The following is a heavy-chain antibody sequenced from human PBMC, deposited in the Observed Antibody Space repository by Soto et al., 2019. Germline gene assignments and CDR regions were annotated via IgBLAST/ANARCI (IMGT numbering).Heavy chain of an antibody. D-gene: IGHD3-22*01. CDR2: IIPIFGTA. CDR3: ARGKPPHYYDSSGYYYYYYGMDV. J-gene: IGHJ6*02. CDR1: GGTFSSYA. V-gene: IGHV1-69*13. Sequence: ASVKVSCKASGGTFSSYAISWVRQAPGQGLEWMGGIIPIFGTANYAQKFQGRVTITADESTSTAHMELSSLRSEDMAVYYCARGKPPHYYDSSGYYYYYYGMDVWGQGTTVTVSS.